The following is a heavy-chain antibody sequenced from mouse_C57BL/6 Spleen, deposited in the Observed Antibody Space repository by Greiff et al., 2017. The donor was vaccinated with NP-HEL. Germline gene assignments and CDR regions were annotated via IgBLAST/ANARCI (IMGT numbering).Heavy chain of an antibody. CDR1: GFTFSDYY. D-gene: IGHD1-1*01. Sequence: EVKLVESEGGLVQPGSSMKLSCTASGFTFSDYYMAWVRQVPEKGLEWVANINYDGSSTYYLDSLKSRFIISRDNAKNILYLQMSSLKSEDTATYYCARTFHYGSSYYFDYWGQGTTLTVSS. J-gene: IGHJ2*01. CDR3: ARTFHYGSSYYFDY. CDR2: INYDGSST. V-gene: IGHV5-16*01.